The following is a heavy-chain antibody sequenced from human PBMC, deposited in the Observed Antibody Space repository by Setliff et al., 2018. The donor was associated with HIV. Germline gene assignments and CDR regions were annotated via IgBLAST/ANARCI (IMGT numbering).Heavy chain of an antibody. J-gene: IGHJ4*02. CDR2: IYHSGST. CDR1: GYSISSGYY. D-gene: IGHD5-12*01. Sequence: LSLTCAVSGYSISSGYYWGWIRQPPGKGLEWIGSIYHSGSTYYNPSLKSRVTISVDTSKNQFSLKLSSVTAADTAVYYCARMYSGYDWSPAGARTRYFDYWGQGTLVTVSS. V-gene: IGHV4-38-2*01. CDR3: ARMYSGYDWSPAGARTRYFDY.